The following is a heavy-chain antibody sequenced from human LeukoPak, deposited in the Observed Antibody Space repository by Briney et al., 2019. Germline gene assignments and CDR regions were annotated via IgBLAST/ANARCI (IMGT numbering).Heavy chain of an antibody. J-gene: IGHJ4*02. CDR3: ARLTTVTKELDY. CDR1: GGSISSSSYY. CDR2: IYYSGST. D-gene: IGHD4-11*01. Sequence: PSETLSLTCTVSGGSISSSSYYWGWIRQPPGKGLEWIGSIYYSGSTYYNPSLKSRVTISVDTSKSQFSLKLSSVTAADTAVYYCARLTTVTKELDYWGQGTLVTVSS. V-gene: IGHV4-39*01.